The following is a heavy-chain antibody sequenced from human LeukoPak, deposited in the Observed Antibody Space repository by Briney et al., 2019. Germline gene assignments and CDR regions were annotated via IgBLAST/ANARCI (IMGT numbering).Heavy chain of an antibody. CDR2: IYYSGST. Sequence: SETLSLTCTVSGGSIRSYYWSWIRQPPGKGLEWIGYIYYSGSTNYNPSLKSRVTLSVDTSKNQFSLKLNSVTAADTAIYFCARDGNFYNFHYWGQGALVTVSS. J-gene: IGHJ4*02. D-gene: IGHD3-3*01. CDR1: GGSIRSYY. V-gene: IGHV4-59*01. CDR3: ARDGNFYNFHY.